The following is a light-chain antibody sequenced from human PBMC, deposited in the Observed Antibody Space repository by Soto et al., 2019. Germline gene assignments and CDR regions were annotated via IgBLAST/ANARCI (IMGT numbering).Light chain of an antibody. CDR2: EVS. V-gene: IGLV2-14*01. J-gene: IGLJ2*01. CDR3: SSYTSTSTLV. Sequence: QSALTQPASVSGSPGQSITISCTGTSSDVGGYKYVSWYQQHPGKAPKLMIYEVSNRPSGVSNRFSGAKSGNTASLTISVRQAEDADDYYCSSYTSTSTLVFGGGTKLTVL. CDR1: SSDVGGYKY.